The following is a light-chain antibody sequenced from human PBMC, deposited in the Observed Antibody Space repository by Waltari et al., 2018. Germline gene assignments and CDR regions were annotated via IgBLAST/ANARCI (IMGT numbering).Light chain of an antibody. CDR3: QQRGNWPVT. J-gene: IGKJ5*01. V-gene: IGKV3-11*01. Sequence: ELVLTQSPAPLSVSPGERAPLPCTARESVNNSLGWYQQKPGQAPRLVIYDTSNRATGIPARFSGSGSGTEFNLTISSLEPEDFVVYYCQQRGNWPVTFGQGTRLEIK. CDR1: ESVNNS. CDR2: DTS.